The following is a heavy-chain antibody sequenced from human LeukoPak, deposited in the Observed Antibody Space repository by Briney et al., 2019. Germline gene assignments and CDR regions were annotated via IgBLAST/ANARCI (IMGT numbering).Heavy chain of an antibody. CDR3: ASESSSSLDY. Sequence: GGSLGLSCAASGFTFSTYWMHWVRQALGKGLVWVSRINRDGTITTYADSVKGRFTISRDNAKNTPYLQMNSLRVEDTAVYYCASESSSSLDYWGQGTLVTVSS. CDR2: INRDGTIT. CDR1: GFTFSTYW. J-gene: IGHJ4*02. D-gene: IGHD6-13*01. V-gene: IGHV3-74*01.